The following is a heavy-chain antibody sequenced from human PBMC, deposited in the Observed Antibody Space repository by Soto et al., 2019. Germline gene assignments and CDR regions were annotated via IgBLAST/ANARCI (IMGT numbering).Heavy chain of an antibody. CDR1: GFSFSNYA. Sequence: EVQLLESGGGWIQPGGALRLSCAASGFSFSNYAMNWVRQAPGKGLEWVSFISGSGDTTDYADSVRGRFRLSRDNSKNTVDLEMNSLRTEDTAVYFCEKGRSALPIFDYWGQGVMVTVSS. CDR3: EKGRSALPIFDY. V-gene: IGHV3-23*01. CDR2: ISGSGDTT. J-gene: IGHJ4*02.